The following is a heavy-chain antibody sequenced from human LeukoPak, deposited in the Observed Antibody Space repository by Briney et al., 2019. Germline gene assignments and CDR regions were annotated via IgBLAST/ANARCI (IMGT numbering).Heavy chain of an antibody. CDR2: ISGSGGST. V-gene: IGHV3-23*01. J-gene: IGHJ4*02. CDR1: GFTFSNTA. Sequence: GGSLRLSCAASGFTFSNTAMNWVRQAPGKGLEWVSAISGSGGSTYYANSVKGRFTISRDNSRNTLYLQMNSLRAEDTAVYYCAKGQVFQCDYWGQGTLVTVSS. CDR3: AKGQVFQCDY. D-gene: IGHD2/OR15-2a*01.